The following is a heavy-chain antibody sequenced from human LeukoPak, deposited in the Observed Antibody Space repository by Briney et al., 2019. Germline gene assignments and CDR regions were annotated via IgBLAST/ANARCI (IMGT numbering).Heavy chain of an antibody. J-gene: IGHJ3*02. CDR2: ISSDGSTT. Sequence: GGSLRLSCAASGFSFSNFWMHWVRQAPGKGLVCVSHISSDGSTTTYADSVKGRFTISRDNAENTLFLQMNSLRAEDTAVYYCAKDIADYDFWSGYYSDAFDIWGQGTMVTVSS. V-gene: IGHV3-74*01. CDR3: AKDIADYDFWSGYYSDAFDI. CDR1: GFSFSNFW. D-gene: IGHD3-3*01.